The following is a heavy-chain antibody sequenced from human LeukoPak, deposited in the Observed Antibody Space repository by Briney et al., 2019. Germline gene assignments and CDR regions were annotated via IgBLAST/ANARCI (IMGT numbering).Heavy chain of an antibody. Sequence: GESLKISCKDPGYSFTSYSSGWVRPMHGKGLEWMGIIYPGDSDHIYSPSFQGQVTISADKSISTAYLQWSSLEASDTVMYYCARHLDSRTYYFQYWGEGTLVTVSP. CDR3: ARHLDSRTYYFQY. CDR2: IYPGDSDH. CDR1: GYSFTSYS. D-gene: IGHD3-22*01. J-gene: IGHJ4*02. V-gene: IGHV5-51*01.